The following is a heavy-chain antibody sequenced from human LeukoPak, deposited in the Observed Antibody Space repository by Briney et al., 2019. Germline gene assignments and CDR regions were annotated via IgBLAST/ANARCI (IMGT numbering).Heavy chain of an antibody. CDR2: MYTSGST. V-gene: IGHV4-4*07. D-gene: IGHD3-10*01. CDR1: AASINSYY. J-gene: IGHJ4*02. Sequence: QSSHTLSLTYTVSAASINSYYWSWIRHPAREGLEWIVCMYTSGSTNYNPSLKSRVTRSVDTSKNQFSLKLSSVTAADTAVYYCARDAAYYYGSGSYRNGFDYWGQGSLVTVSS. CDR3: ARDAAYYYGSGSYRNGFDY.